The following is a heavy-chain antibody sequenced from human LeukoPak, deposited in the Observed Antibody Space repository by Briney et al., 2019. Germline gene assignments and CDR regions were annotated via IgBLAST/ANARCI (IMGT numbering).Heavy chain of an antibody. J-gene: IGHJ4*02. Sequence: SETLSLTCTVSGGSISSYYWSWIRQPPGKGLEWIGYIYYSGSTNYKPSLKSRVTISVDTSKNQFSLKLSSVTAADTAVYYCATFHYYDSSAYFDYWGQGTLVTVSS. CDR3: ATFHYYDSSAYFDY. CDR1: GGSISSYY. CDR2: IYYSGST. V-gene: IGHV4-59*08. D-gene: IGHD3-22*01.